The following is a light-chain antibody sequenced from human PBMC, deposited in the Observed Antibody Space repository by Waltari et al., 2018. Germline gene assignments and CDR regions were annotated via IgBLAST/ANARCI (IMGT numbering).Light chain of an antibody. CDR3: CSYANSSPRLV. CDR2: EVV. CDR1: SSNVGSYDL. J-gene: IGLJ2*01. Sequence: QSALTQPASVSGALGQPITISCPGSSSNVGSYDLFPWYQHHPGEAPKLLIYEVVKRPSGVSNRFSGSKSGNAASLTISGLQAEDEATYYCCSYANSSPRLVFGGGTELAVL. V-gene: IGLV2-23*02.